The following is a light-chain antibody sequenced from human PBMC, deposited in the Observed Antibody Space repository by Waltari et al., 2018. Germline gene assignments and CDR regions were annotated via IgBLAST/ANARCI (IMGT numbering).Light chain of an antibody. CDR2: KTS. CDR1: QSFSNR. Sequence: DIQMTQSPSTLSASVGDSVTITCRASQSFSNRLAWYQQKPGKAPKLLIYKTSTLESGVPSRFSGSGSWTEFTLTISSLQPDDFASYYCQQYDSNPLTFGGGTKVEV. J-gene: IGKJ4*01. CDR3: QQYDSNPLT. V-gene: IGKV1-5*03.